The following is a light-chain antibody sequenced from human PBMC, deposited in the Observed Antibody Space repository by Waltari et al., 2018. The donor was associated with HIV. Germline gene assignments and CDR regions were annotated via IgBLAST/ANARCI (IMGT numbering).Light chain of an antibody. V-gene: IGKV3-15*01. CDR1: QSVGSA. CDR3: QQYNKWPLT. Sequence: EIVMTQSPATLAVSPGERVALSCRASQSVGSALAWYQQKPGQVPSLLIYGASTRATGVPARFSGSGSETDFTLTISSLQSEDLAVYYCQQYNKWPLTFGGGTKVEIK. J-gene: IGKJ4*01. CDR2: GAS.